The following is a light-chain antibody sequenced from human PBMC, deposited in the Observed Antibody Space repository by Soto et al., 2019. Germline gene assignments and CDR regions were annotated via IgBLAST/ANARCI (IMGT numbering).Light chain of an antibody. CDR3: QQYNNWPFS. CDR2: DIS. Sequence: EISMTQFPAILSASPGGRATLSCRSAQGVTTNCPWYHLRRGQPPRLLTYDISTRPTAVPARFSGSASGTEFTPPISGLQSEDFALYFCQQYNNWPFSFRPGTRLEI. V-gene: IGKV3-15*01. J-gene: IGKJ5*01. CDR1: QGVTTN.